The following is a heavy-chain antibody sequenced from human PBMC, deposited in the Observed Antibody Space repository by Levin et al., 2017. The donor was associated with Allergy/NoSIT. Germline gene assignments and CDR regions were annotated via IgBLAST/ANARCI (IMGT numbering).Heavy chain of an antibody. CDR3: VRGHYGYEGRYYYYGMDV. CDR1: GVSIHTDD. CDR2: ILPIGTT. Sequence: SQTLSLTCTISGVSIHTDDWCWNWIRQPAGKRMEWIGRILPIGTTDYNPSLQSRVPISKDLSKNQVSLKLTSVTAADTALYRCVRGHYGYEGRYYYYGMDVWGQGTTVTVSS. D-gene: IGHD5-12*01. V-gene: IGHV4-4*07. J-gene: IGHJ6*02.